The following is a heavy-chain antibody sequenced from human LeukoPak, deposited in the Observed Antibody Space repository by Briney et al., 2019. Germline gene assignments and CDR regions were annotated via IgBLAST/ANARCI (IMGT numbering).Heavy chain of an antibody. V-gene: IGHV4-34*01. J-gene: IGHJ4*02. CDR3: ASSELMVRGVPTFDY. D-gene: IGHD3-10*01. Sequence: SETLSLTCAVYGGSFSGYYWGWIRQPPGKGLEWIGEINHSGSTNYNPSLKSRVTISVDTSKNQFSLKLNSVTAADTAVYYCASSELMVRGVPTFDYWGQGTLVTVSS. CDR1: GGSFSGYY. CDR2: INHSGST.